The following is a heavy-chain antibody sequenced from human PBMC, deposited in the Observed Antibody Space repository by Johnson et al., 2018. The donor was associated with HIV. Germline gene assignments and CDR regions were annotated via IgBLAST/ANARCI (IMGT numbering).Heavy chain of an antibody. V-gene: IGHV3-15*01. CDR3: TTGMQSRGYYYDRALDI. J-gene: IGHJ3*02. CDR1: GFTFDDYA. Sequence: VQLVESGGGLVQPGRSLRLSCAASGFTFDDYAMHWVRQAPGKGLEWVGRIKSKTDGGTTDYAAPVKGRFTVSRDDSKNTLYLQMNSLKIEDTALYYCTTGMQSRGYYYDRALDIWGQGTMVTVSS. D-gene: IGHD3-22*01. CDR2: IKSKTDGGTT.